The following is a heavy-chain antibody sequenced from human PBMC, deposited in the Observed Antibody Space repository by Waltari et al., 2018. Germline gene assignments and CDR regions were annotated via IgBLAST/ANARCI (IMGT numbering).Heavy chain of an antibody. CDR3: AIGVGDSEYDY. J-gene: IGHJ4*02. CDR2: IKRKIDGGRT. CDR1: GFTFRNAW. D-gene: IGHD3-3*01. Sequence: DVQLVESGGGLVKPGGSLRLSCVVSGFTFRNAWMTWVRQAPGMGLEWIGRIKRKIDGGRTDYGAPVKGRFSISRDDSENTLYLQMNSLKSDDTAKYYCAIGVGDSEYDYWGQGTLVTVSS. V-gene: IGHV3-15*01.